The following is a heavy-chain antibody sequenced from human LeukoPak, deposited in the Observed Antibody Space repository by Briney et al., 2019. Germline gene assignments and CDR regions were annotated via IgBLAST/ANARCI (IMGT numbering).Heavy chain of an antibody. D-gene: IGHD4-23*01. Sequence: RGSLILSCAASGFTFSSYWMPWVRQAPAKGLGWVSGIHTDGSSTNYADSVKDRFTISRDNANNNLYLQTNSLRVDDIAVYYWYGGNAEKWGQGTLVTVSS. CDR3: YGGNAEK. J-gene: IGHJ1*01. CDR2: IHTDGSST. V-gene: IGHV3-74*01. CDR1: GFTFSSYW.